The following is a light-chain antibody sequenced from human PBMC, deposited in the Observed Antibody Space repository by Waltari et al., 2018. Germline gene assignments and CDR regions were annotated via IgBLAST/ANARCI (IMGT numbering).Light chain of an antibody. CDR3: QQRSAWPTT. V-gene: IGKV3-11*01. CDR1: ESVSSN. CDR2: DAS. Sequence: EIVVTQSPATLSLSPGEGATLSCRTSESVSSNLAWFQQKDGQPPRLVIYDASSRAADTPARFSGGGSGTGDTLTVSVLAPDDFATYDCQQRSAWPTTFGQGTRLEI. J-gene: IGKJ5*01.